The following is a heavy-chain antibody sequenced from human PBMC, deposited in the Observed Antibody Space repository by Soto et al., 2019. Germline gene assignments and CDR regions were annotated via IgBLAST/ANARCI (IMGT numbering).Heavy chain of an antibody. Sequence: NPSETLSLTCAVSGGSISSGGYSWSWIRQPPGKGLEWIGYIYHSGSTYYNPSLKSRVTISVDRSKNQFSLKLSSVTAADTAVYYCARAYYDILTGYSNWFDPWGQGTLVTVS. CDR2: IYHSGST. CDR3: ARAYYDILTGYSNWFDP. CDR1: GGSISSGGYS. D-gene: IGHD3-9*01. V-gene: IGHV4-30-2*01. J-gene: IGHJ5*02.